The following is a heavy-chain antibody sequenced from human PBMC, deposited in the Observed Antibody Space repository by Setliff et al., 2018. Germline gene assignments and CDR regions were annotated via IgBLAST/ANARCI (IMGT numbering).Heavy chain of an antibody. CDR2: MNPNSGNT. D-gene: IGHD6-6*01. V-gene: IGHV1-8*01. CDR1: GYTFINYD. CDR3: VREGVDRRSSTDYRYYMDV. Sequence: GASVKVSCKASGYTFINYDINWVRHATGQGLEWMGWMNPNSGNTGYAQKFQGRVTMTRNTSISTAYMELSSLRSDDTAVYYCVREGVDRRSSTDYRYYMDVWGKGTTVTVSS. J-gene: IGHJ6*03.